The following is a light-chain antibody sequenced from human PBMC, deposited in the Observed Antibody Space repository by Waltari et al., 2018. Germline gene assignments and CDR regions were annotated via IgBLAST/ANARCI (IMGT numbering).Light chain of an antibody. J-gene: IGLJ3*02. CDR3: QTGGHGTWV. V-gene: IGLV4-69*01. CDR2: VNIDGSH. Sequence: QLVLTQSPSASASLGASVKLTCTLSSGHSSNVIAWLQQQPEKGPRYLMKVNIDGSHSNGDKIPDRFSGCSSGAEHYLTISSLQSEDEADYYCQTGGHGTWVFGGGTKLTVL. CDR1: SGHSSNV.